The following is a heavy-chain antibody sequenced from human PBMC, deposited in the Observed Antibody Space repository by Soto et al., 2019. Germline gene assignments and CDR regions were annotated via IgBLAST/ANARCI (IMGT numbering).Heavy chain of an antibody. CDR1: GFTFTTYN. CDR3: ARDSGSFSY. CDR2: ITGSSGYT. V-gene: IGHV3-21*01. Sequence: GGSLRLSCAASGFTFTTYNMNWVRQAPGKGLEWVSSITGSSGYTYYADSVKGRFTISRDNAKNSLYLQMNSPRAEDTALYYCARDSGSFSYWGQGTLVTVSS. J-gene: IGHJ4*02. D-gene: IGHD1-26*01.